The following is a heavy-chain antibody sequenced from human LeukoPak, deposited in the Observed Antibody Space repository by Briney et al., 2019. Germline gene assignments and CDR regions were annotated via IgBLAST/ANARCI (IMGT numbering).Heavy chain of an antibody. CDR3: ARDRGDPLTGYLDAFDI. J-gene: IGHJ3*02. CDR1: GASVSSGTYY. V-gene: IGHV4-61*01. CDR2: AYSSGST. D-gene: IGHD3-9*01. Sequence: SETLSLTCTVSGASVSSGTYYWTWIRQPPGKGLEWIGYAYSSGSTNYSPSLKSRVTMSLEMSKNQFPLRLSSVTAADTAVYYCARDRGDPLTGYLDAFDIWGQGTMVTVSS.